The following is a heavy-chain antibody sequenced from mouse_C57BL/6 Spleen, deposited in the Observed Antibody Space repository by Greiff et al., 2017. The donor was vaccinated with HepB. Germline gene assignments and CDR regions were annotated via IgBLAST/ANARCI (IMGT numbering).Heavy chain of an antibody. CDR1: GYTFTSYT. CDR3: ARYYIVYGNDAYFDV. Sequence: VQLQQSGAELARPGASVKMSCKASGYTFTSYTMHWVKQRPGQGLEWIGYINPSSGYTKYNQKFKDKATLTADKSSSTAYMQLSSLTSEDSAVYDCARYYIVYGNDAYFDVWGTGTTVTVSS. CDR2: INPSSGYT. V-gene: IGHV1-4*01. D-gene: IGHD1-1*01. J-gene: IGHJ1*03.